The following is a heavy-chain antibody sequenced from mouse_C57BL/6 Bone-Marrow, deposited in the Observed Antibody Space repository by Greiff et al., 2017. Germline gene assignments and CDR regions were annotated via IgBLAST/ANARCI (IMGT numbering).Heavy chain of an antibody. J-gene: IGHJ3*01. CDR2: INPNNGGT. Sequence: DVQLVESGPELVKPGASVKMSCKASGYTFTDYNMHWVKQSHGKSLEWIGYINPNNGGTSYNQKFKGKATLTVNKSSSTAYMELRSLTSEDSAVYDCARRDGGSPCAYWGQGTLVSVSA. D-gene: IGHD1-1*01. CDR3: ARRDGGSPCAY. CDR1: GYTFTDYN. V-gene: IGHV1-22*01.